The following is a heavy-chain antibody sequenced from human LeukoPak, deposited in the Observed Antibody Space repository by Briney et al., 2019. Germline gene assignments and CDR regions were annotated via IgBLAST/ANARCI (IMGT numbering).Heavy chain of an antibody. D-gene: IGHD2-21*02. CDR3: AKDALPLVTSWKGYYFDY. CDR1: GFTFSSYG. CDR2: ISYDGSNK. V-gene: IGHV3-30*18. J-gene: IGHJ4*02. Sequence: GGSLRLSCAASGFTFSSYGMHWVRQAPGKGLEWVAVISYDGSNKYYADSVKGRFTISRDNSKNTLYLQMNSLRAEDTAVHYCAKDALPLVTSWKGYYFDYWGQGTLVTVSS.